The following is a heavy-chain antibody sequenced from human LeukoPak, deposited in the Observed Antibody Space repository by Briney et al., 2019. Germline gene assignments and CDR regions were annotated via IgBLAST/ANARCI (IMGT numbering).Heavy chain of an antibody. V-gene: IGHV3-20*04. CDR2: INWSGGRT. J-gene: IGHJ4*02. CDR1: GFTFSSNA. D-gene: IGHD1/OR15-1a*01. CDR3: ARDLTTSDN. Sequence: GGSLRLSCAASGFTFSSNAMSWVRQAPGKGLEWVSGINWSGGRTGYADSLKGRFTISRDNAKNTLYLQMNSLRDEDTALYYCARDLTTSDNWGQGTLVTVSS.